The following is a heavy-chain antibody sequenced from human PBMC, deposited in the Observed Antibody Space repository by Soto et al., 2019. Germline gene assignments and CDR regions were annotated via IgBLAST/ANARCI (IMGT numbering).Heavy chain of an antibody. CDR3: AGTHFDPSGYYPSELQY. V-gene: IGHV1-69*01. CDR2: IIPFFGTT. D-gene: IGHD3-22*01. J-gene: IGHJ4*02. CDR1: GGTFSSYV. Sequence: QVQLVQSGAEVKKPGSSVKVSCKASGGTFSSYVISWVRQVPGQGLEWMGGIIPFFGTTKYAQNFQGGVTLTAEESTSTAYMELSSLRSEDTAVYYCAGTHFDPSGYYPSELQYWGQGTLVTVSS.